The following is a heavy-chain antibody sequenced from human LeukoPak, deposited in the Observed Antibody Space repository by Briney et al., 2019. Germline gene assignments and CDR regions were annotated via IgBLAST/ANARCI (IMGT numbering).Heavy chain of an antibody. CDR3: ARTKMSPYYYYGLDV. CDR1: GFTFSDYE. D-gene: IGHD2-8*01. J-gene: IGHJ6*02. Sequence: PGGSLRLSCAASGFTFSDYEMNWVRQAPGMGLEWVAFISSSGGTMYYADSVRGRLTLSRDSAKISLYLQMNSLRAEDTAVYYCARTKMSPYYYYGLDVWGQGTTVTVSS. CDR2: ISSSGGTM. V-gene: IGHV3-48*03.